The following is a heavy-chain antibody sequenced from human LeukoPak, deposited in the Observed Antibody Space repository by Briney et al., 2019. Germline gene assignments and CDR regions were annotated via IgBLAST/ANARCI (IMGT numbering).Heavy chain of an antibody. V-gene: IGHV4-34*01. J-gene: IGHJ4*02. CDR1: GGSFSGYY. Sequence: PSETLSLTCAVYGGSFSGYYWSWIRQPPGKGLEWIGEINHSGSTNYNPSLKSRVTISVDTSKNQFSLKLSSVTAADTAVYYCARVHYPYDYVWGSYRYTSRYYFDYWGQGTLVTVSS. CDR3: ARVHYPYDYVWGSYRYTSRYYFDY. CDR2: INHSGST. D-gene: IGHD3-16*02.